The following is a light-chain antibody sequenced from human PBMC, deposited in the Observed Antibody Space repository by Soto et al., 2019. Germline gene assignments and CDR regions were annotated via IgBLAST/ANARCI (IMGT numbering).Light chain of an antibody. Sequence: DIQMTQSPSTLSASVGDRLTITCRASQSISNWLAWYQQKPGKAPKLLIYKASTLESGVPPRFSGSASGTEFTLTISSLQPDDFATYYCQQYNAYSWTFGQGTKVDIK. V-gene: IGKV1-5*03. CDR3: QQYNAYSWT. CDR2: KAS. CDR1: QSISNW. J-gene: IGKJ1*01.